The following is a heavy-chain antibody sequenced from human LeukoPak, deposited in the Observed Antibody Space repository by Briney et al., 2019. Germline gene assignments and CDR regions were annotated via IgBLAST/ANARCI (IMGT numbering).Heavy chain of an antibody. CDR1: GYTFPNYD. CDR3: ARSPYFDNSGDF. D-gene: IGHD3-9*01. CDR2: MSPKTGNT. J-gene: IGHJ4*02. V-gene: IGHV1-8*01. Sequence: ASVKVSCKASGYTFPNYDINWVRQAPGQGLEWMGWMSPKTGNTGCAQQFQGRVTMTTNTSITTSYMELSGLRSEDTAVYYCARSPYFDNSGDFWGQGTLVIVSS.